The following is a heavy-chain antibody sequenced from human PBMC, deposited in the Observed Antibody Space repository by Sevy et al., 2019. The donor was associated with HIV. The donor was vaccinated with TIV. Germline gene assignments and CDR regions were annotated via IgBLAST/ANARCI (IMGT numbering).Heavy chain of an antibody. CDR3: ARAYCSGGSYYSLAY. Sequence: ASVKVSCQASGYTFTSYRIYWVRQAPGQGLEWMGWISPFNGDTNYAQKLQGRVTMITDTSTNTAYMEMRSLRSDETVVYYCARAYCSGGSYYSLAYWGQGTLVTVSS. CDR2: ISPFNGDT. CDR1: GYTFTSYR. D-gene: IGHD2-15*01. V-gene: IGHV1-18*01. J-gene: IGHJ4*02.